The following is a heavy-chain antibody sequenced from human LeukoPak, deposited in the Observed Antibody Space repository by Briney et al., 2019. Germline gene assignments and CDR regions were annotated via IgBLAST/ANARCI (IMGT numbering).Heavy chain of an antibody. CDR3: ARVGLYYDILTGYSVFDP. D-gene: IGHD3-9*01. CDR2: ISAYNGNT. V-gene: IGHV1-18*01. CDR1: GYTFTSYG. J-gene: IGHJ5*02. Sequence: ASVKVSCKASGYTFTSYGISWVRQAPGQGLEWMGWISAYNGNTNYAQKLQGRVTMTTDTSTSTAYMELRSLRPDDTAVYYCARVGLYYDILTGYSVFDPWGQGTLVTVSS.